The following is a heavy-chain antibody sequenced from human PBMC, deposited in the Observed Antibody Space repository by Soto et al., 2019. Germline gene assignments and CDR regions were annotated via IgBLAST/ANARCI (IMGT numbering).Heavy chain of an antibody. CDR1: GYTFTSYG. CDR2: ISAYNGNT. V-gene: IGHV1-18*01. D-gene: IGHD2-2*01. CDR3: ARRNVVPAAIDDSELDY. Sequence: QVQLVQSGAEVKKPGASVKVSCKASGYTFTSYGISWVRQAPGQGLEWMGWISAYNGNTNYAQKLQGRVTMTTDTSPSTAYLELRSLRSDDTAVYYCARRNVVPAAIDDSELDYWGQGTLVTVAS. J-gene: IGHJ4*02.